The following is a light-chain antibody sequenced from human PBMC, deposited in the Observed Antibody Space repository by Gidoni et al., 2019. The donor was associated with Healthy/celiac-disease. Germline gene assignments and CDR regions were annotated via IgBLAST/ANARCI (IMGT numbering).Light chain of an antibody. CDR2: KAS. Sequence: DTQMTKSPSTLSASVGDRVTITCRASQSISSWLAWYQQKPGKAPKLLIYKASSLESGVPSRFSGSGSGTEFTLTISSLQADDFATYYCQQYNSYSPTFGQGTKVEIK. V-gene: IGKV1-5*03. CDR1: QSISSW. CDR3: QQYNSYSPT. J-gene: IGKJ1*01.